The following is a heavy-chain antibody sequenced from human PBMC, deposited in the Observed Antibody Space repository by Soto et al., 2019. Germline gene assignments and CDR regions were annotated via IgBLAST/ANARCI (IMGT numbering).Heavy chain of an antibody. CDR3: ARDMVMVFEY. D-gene: IGHD2-8*01. CDR1: GFTFSSYS. J-gene: IGHJ4*02. V-gene: IGHV3-21*01. CDR2: ISSSSSYI. Sequence: GGSLRLSCAASGFTFSSYSMNWVRQAPGEGLEWVSSISSSSSYIYYADSVKGRFTISRANDKNLLYLKMNSLRAEDTAVYYCARDMVMVFEYWGQGT.